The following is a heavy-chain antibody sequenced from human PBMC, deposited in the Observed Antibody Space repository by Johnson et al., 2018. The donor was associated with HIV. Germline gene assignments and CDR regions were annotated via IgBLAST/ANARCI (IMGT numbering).Heavy chain of an antibody. CDR1: GFTFSSYG. J-gene: IGHJ3*02. CDR2: IRYDGRNK. V-gene: IGHV3-30*02. CDR3: AKAFSSSWSDAFDI. Sequence: QVQLVESGGGLVQSGGSLRLSCAASGFTFSSYGMHWVRQAPGKGLQWVAFIRYDGRNKYYADSVKGRFTISRDNSKNTLYLQMNSLRAEDTAVYYCAKAFSSSWSDAFDIWGQGTMVTVSS. D-gene: IGHD6-13*01.